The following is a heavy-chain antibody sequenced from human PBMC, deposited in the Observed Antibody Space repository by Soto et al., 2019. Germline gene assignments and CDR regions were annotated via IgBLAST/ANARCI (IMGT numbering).Heavy chain of an antibody. Sequence: ASEKVSCNTSVYTFTTHGIARVRQAPGQGLEGMXXIXXYXGXXXYXXXFQGRVTITADESTSTAYMELSSLRSEDTAVYYCARTDWNARGVDYWGQGTLVTVSS. J-gene: IGHJ4*02. CDR1: VYTFTTHG. CDR2: IXXYXGXX. D-gene: IGHD1-1*01. CDR3: ARTDWNARGVDY. V-gene: IGHV1-18*04.